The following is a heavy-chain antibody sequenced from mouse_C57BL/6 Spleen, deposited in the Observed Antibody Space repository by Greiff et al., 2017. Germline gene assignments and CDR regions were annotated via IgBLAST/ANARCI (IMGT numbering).Heavy chain of an antibody. J-gene: IGHJ2*01. D-gene: IGHD2-4*01. Sequence: QVQLQQSGAELVKPGASVTLSCKASGYTFTSYWMHWVKQRPGQGLEWIGMIHPNSGSTNYNEKFKSKATLTVDKSSSTAYMQLSSLTSEDSAVYYCARRGNDYDIFDYWGQGTTLTVSS. CDR1: GYTFTSYW. CDR3: ARRGNDYDIFDY. CDR2: IHPNSGST. V-gene: IGHV1-64*01.